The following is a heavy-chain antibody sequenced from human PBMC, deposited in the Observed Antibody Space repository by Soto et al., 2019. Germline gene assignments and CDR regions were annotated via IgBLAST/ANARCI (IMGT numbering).Heavy chain of an antibody. D-gene: IGHD7-27*01. Sequence: QVQLVQSGAEVKKPGSSVKVSCKASGGTFSSYTISWVRQAPGQGLEWMGRIIPILGIANYAQKFQGRVTITADKPPSTAYMELSSLRSGDPAVYYCASGETYDSGGQGTLVTVSS. CDR1: GGTFSSYT. CDR2: IIPILGIA. V-gene: IGHV1-69*02. J-gene: IGHJ4*02. CDR3: ASGETYDS.